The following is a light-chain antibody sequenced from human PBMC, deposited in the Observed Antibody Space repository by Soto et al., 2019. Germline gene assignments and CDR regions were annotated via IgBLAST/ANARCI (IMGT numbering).Light chain of an antibody. J-gene: IGKJ1*01. CDR1: QSVSSSF. CDR3: QQYCSSPWT. CDR2: GAS. V-gene: IGKV3-20*01. Sequence: EIVLTQSPGTLSLSPGERATLSCRASQSVSSSFLAWYQQKPGQAPRLLIYGASSRATGIPDRFSGSGSGTDFTLTISSLEPEDFAVYYCQQYCSSPWTFGQGNKVEIK.